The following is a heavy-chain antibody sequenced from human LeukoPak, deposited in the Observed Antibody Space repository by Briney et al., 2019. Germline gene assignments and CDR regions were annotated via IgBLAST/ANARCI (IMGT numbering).Heavy chain of an antibody. D-gene: IGHD4/OR15-4a*01. CDR3: AKDLSGHWCIDY. CDR2: ISDDGERK. Sequence: GGSLRLSCVASGFTFSNYYMHWVRQAPGKGLEWVAIISDDGERKFYADSVRGRITISRDKSKNTLFLQMNSLRADDTAVYFCAKDLSGHWCIDYWCQGTLVTVSS. CDR1: GFTFSNYY. J-gene: IGHJ4*02. V-gene: IGHV3-30*18.